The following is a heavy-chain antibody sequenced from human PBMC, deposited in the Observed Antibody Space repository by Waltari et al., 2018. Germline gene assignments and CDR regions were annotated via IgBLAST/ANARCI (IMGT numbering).Heavy chain of an antibody. CDR3: ATTYDSSGYYYVHFDY. J-gene: IGHJ4*02. CDR2: IIPIFGTA. V-gene: IGHV1-69*14. CDR1: GGTFSSYA. Sequence: QVQLVQSGAEVKKPGSSVKVSCKASGGTFSSYAISWVRTAPGQGLEWMGGIIPIFGTANYAQKFQGRVTITADKSTSTAYMELSSLRSEDTAVYYCATTYDSSGYYYVHFDYWGQGTLVTVSS. D-gene: IGHD3-22*01.